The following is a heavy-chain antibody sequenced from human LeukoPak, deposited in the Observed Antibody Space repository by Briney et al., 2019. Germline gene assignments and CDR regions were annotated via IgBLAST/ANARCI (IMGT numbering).Heavy chain of an antibody. CDR1: GGSISSSSYY. Sequence: SETLSLTCTVSGGSISSSSYYWGWIRQPPGKGLGWIGSIYYSGSTYYNPSLKSRVTISVDTSKNQCSLKLSSVTAADTAVYYCARAPRYYDILTGYYSDAFDIWGQGTMVTVSS. D-gene: IGHD3-9*01. CDR2: IYYSGST. J-gene: IGHJ3*02. V-gene: IGHV4-39*07. CDR3: ARAPRYYDILTGYYSDAFDI.